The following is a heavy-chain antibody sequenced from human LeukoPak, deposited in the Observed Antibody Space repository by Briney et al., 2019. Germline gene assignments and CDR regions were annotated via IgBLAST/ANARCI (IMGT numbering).Heavy chain of an antibody. CDR1: GYTFTSYA. CDR3: ARGGPRGNGFDY. D-gene: IGHD6-25*01. V-gene: IGHV1-18*01. J-gene: IGHJ4*02. Sequence: GDSVKVSCKASGYTFTSYAISWVRQAPGQGLEWMGWISADNGNTDYAQRFQDRVTMTRDTSINTAFMELSRLTSDDTAVYYCARGGPRGNGFDYWGQGTLVSVSS. CDR2: ISADNGNT.